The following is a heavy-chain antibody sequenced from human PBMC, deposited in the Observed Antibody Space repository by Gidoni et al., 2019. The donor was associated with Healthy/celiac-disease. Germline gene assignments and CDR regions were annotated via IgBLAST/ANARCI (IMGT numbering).Heavy chain of an antibody. D-gene: IGHD3-22*01. V-gene: IGHV3-30*18. CDR2: ISYDGSNK. J-gene: IGHJ4*02. Sequence: QVQLVESGGGVVQPGRSLRLSCAASGFTFSSYGMPWVRQAPGKGLEWVAVISYDGSNKYYADSVKGRFTISRDNSKNTLYLQMNSLRAEDTAVYYCAKDLLHYYDSSGYYSPFDYWGQGTLVTVSS. CDR1: GFTFSSYG. CDR3: AKDLLHYYDSSGYYSPFDY.